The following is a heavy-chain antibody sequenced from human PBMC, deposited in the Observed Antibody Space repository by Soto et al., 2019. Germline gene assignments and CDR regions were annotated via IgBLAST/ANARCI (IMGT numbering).Heavy chain of an antibody. V-gene: IGHV3-9*01. CDR1: GFTFDDYA. D-gene: IGHD5-12*01. CDR3: AIDIWLRSSYYYYYMDV. J-gene: IGHJ6*03. CDR2: ISWNSGSI. Sequence: ESGGGLVQPGRSLRLSCAASGFTFDDYAMHWVRQAPGKGLEWVSGISWNSGSIGYADSVKGRFTISRDNAKNSLYLQMNSLRAEDTALYYCAIDIWLRSSYYYYYMDVWGKGTTVTVSS.